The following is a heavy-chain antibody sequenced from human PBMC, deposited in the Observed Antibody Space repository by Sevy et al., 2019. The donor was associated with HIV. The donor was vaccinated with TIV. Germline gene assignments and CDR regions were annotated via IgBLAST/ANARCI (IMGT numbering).Heavy chain of an antibody. CDR3: ARDLGLGIQFDY. J-gene: IGHJ4*02. V-gene: IGHV4-38-2*02. Sequence: SETLSLICTVSGYSFGSIYYWGWIRQPPGKGLEWIGSDYHSGRTYYNPSLKSRVTISVDTSKNRFSLKVTSVTAADTAVYYCARDLGLGIQFDYWGQGTLVTVSS. CDR2: DYHSGRT. D-gene: IGHD3-9*01. CDR1: GYSFGSIYY.